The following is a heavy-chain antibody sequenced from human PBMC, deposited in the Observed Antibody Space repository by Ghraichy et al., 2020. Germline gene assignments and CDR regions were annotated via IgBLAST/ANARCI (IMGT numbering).Heavy chain of an antibody. V-gene: IGHV3-23*01. Sequence: ESLNISCAASGFTFSSYAMSWVRQAPGKGLEWVSAISGSGGSTYYADSVKGRFTISRDNSKNTLYLQMNSLRAEDTAVYYCAKRIYYAPDAFDIWGQGTMVTVSS. D-gene: IGHD3-10*01. CDR3: AKRIYYAPDAFDI. CDR1: GFTFSSYA. J-gene: IGHJ3*02. CDR2: ISGSGGST.